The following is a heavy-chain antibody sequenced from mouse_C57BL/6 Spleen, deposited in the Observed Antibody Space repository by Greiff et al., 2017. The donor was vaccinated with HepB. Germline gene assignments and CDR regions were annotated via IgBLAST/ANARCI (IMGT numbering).Heavy chain of an antibody. CDR3: VRPLTGTEGFAY. CDR1: GFSFNTYA. CDR2: IRSKSNNYAT. D-gene: IGHD4-1*01. Sequence: GGGLVQPKGSLKLSCAASGFSFNTYAMNWVRQAPGKGLEWVARIRSKSNNYATYYADSVKDRFTISRDDSERMLYLQMNNLKTEYKAMYYCVRPLTGTEGFAYWGQGTLVTVSA. V-gene: IGHV10-1*01. J-gene: IGHJ3*01.